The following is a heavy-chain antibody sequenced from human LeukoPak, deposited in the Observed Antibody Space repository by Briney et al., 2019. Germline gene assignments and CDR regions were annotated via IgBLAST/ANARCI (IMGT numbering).Heavy chain of an antibody. CDR3: AKSFYSSSGAYYFYYMDV. D-gene: IGHD6-6*01. CDR2: IWYDGSNK. V-gene: IGHV3-30*02. J-gene: IGHJ6*03. CDR1: GFTFSSYG. Sequence: PGGSLRLSCAASGFTFSSYGMHWVRQAPGKGLEWVAVIWYDGSNKYYADSVKGRFTISRDNSKNTLYLQMNSLRAEDTAVYYCAKSFYSSSGAYYFYYMDVWGKGTTVTVSS.